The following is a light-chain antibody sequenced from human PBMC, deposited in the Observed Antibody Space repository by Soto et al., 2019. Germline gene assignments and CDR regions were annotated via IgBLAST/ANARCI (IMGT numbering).Light chain of an antibody. J-gene: IGKJ4*01. V-gene: IGKV1-33*01. Sequence: DIQMTQCPSSLSASVGDRVTITCRASQDIRNNLNLYQQKPGQVPKVLIYGASNLVTEVPSRFSGSGSGTHFTFTISNLQPEDIATYYCKQFDSLLRATFGGGTKVDIK. CDR3: KQFDSLLRAT. CDR1: QDIRNN. CDR2: GAS.